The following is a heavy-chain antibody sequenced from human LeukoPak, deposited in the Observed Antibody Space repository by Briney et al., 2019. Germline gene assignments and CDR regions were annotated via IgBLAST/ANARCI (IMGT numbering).Heavy chain of an antibody. Sequence: PGGSLRLSCAASAFTFTSYWMSWVRQAPGKGLEWVANIKEDGSEKYYVDSVKGRFTISRDNAKNLMFLQVNSLRVEDTAVYYCARGWGRVDYWGQGTLVTVSS. CDR1: AFTFTSYW. J-gene: IGHJ4*02. CDR3: ARGWGRVDY. CDR2: IKEDGSEK. V-gene: IGHV3-7*01. D-gene: IGHD7-27*01.